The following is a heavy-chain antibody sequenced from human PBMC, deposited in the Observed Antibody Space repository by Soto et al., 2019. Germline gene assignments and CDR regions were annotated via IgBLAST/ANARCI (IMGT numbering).Heavy chain of an antibody. CDR1: GFTFSSYA. J-gene: IGHJ4*02. CDR2: ISGSGGST. V-gene: IGHV3-23*01. CDR3: ARAGQKTTVPGGH. Sequence: EVQLLESGGGLVQPGGSVRLSCAASGFTFSSYAMSWVRQAPGKGLEWVSAISGSGGSTYYADSVKGRFTISRDNSKNTLYLQLNSRRAEDTSVYYCARAGQKTTVPGGHLGQGTLVTVSS. D-gene: IGHD4-4*01.